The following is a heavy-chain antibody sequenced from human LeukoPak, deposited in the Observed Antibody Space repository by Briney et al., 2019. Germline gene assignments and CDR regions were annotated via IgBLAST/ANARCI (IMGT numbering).Heavy chain of an antibody. D-gene: IGHD2-15*01. J-gene: IGHJ4*02. CDR1: GGSISSYY. CDR3: ARDVAATDY. V-gene: IGHV4-59*01. Sequence: PSETLSLTCTVSGGSISSYYWSWIRQPPGKGLEWIGYIYYSGSTNYNPSLTSRVTISVDTSKNQFSLKLSSVPAADTAVYYCARDVAATDYWGQGPLVTVSS. CDR2: IYYSGST.